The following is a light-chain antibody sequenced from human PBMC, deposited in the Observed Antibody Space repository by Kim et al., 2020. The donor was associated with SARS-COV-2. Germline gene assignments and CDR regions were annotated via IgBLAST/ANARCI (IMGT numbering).Light chain of an antibody. V-gene: IGKV3-20*01. CDR1: QSVSNNF. CDR3: PQFATSLS. J-gene: IGKJ4*01. CDR2: GVS. Sequence: EIVLTQSPGTLSLSPGERATLSCRASQSVSNNFLAWYQHKPGQAPRLLIYGVSIRATDTPDRFSGSGSGTDFTLTISRLQPEDFGVYYCPQFATSLSFGGGTKVDIK.